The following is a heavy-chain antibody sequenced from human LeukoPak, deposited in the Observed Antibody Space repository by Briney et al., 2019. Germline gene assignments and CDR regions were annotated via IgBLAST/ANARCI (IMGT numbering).Heavy chain of an antibody. J-gene: IGHJ4*01. CDR1: GGSISSGGYS. CDR2: IYHSGST. V-gene: IGHV4-30-2*01. Sequence: SQTLSLTCAVSGGSISSGGYSWGWLGQPPGKGLEWIGYIYHSGSTYYNPSLKSRVTISVDRSKNQFSLKLSSVTAADTAVYYCARGGLGYCSSTSCPYYSGYDIFDYWGQGTLVTVSS. CDR3: ARGGLGYCSSTSCPYYSGYDIFDY. D-gene: IGHD2-2*01.